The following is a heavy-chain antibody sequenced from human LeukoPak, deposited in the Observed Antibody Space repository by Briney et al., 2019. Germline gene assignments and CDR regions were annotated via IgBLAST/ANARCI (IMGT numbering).Heavy chain of an antibody. Sequence: GGSLRLSCAASGFTFSSYAMSWVRQAPGKGLEWVSAISGSGGSTYYADSVKGRFTISRDNSKNTLYLQMNSLRAGDTAIYYCAKESSYYDSSGYYLEYFQHWGQGTLVTVSS. CDR1: GFTFSSYA. J-gene: IGHJ1*01. D-gene: IGHD3-22*01. V-gene: IGHV3-23*01. CDR2: ISGSGGST. CDR3: AKESSYYDSSGYYLEYFQH.